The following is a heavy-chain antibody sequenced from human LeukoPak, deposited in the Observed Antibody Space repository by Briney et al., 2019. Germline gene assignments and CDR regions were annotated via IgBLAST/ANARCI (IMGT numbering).Heavy chain of an antibody. Sequence: ETLSLTCAVYGGSFSGYYWSWIRQPPGKGLEWVSAFSGSGGDTYYADSVKGRFTISRDNSKNTLYLQMNSLRADDTAVYYCAMKAVPRPRLYDAFDFWGQGTVVTVSS. D-gene: IGHD2-2*02. V-gene: IGHV3-23*01. CDR1: GGSFSGYY. CDR2: FSGSGGDT. J-gene: IGHJ3*01. CDR3: AMKAVPRPRLYDAFDF.